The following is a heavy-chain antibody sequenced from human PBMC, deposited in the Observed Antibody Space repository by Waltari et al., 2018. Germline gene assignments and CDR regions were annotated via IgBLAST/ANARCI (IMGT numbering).Heavy chain of an antibody. CDR2: ISYEGSNK. J-gene: IGHJ4*02. D-gene: IGHD3-22*01. CDR1: GFTFSYHA. CDR3: ARDLYSSGPREADS. V-gene: IGHV3-30*04. Sequence: QVHLVESGGGVVQPGRSLRLSCVGSGFTFSYHAMHWVRQAPGKGLEWVAIISYEGSNKYYADSVRGRFTISRDNSKNMLYLEMNSLRAEDTAVYYCARDLYSSGPREADSWGQGTLVAVSS.